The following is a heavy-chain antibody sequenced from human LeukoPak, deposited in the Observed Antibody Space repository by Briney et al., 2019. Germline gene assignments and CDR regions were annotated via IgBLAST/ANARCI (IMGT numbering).Heavy chain of an antibody. CDR2: IKQDGSEK. J-gene: IGHJ4*02. Sequence: GGSLRLSCAASGFTFSSYWMSWVRQAPGKGLEWVANIKQDGSEKYYVDSVKGRFTISRDDAKNSLYLQMNSLRAEDTAVYYCARDHSSGYYGYWGQGTLVTVSS. V-gene: IGHV3-7*01. CDR3: ARDHSSGYYGY. CDR1: GFTFSSYW. D-gene: IGHD3-22*01.